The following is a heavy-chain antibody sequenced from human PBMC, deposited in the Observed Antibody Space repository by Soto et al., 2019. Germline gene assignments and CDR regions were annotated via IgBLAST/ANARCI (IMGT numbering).Heavy chain of an antibody. J-gene: IGHJ4*02. Sequence: EVQLLESGGGLVQPGGSLRLSCAASGFPFSNEARTWVRQVPGKGREWVSSISQSGDETYHADSVKGRFTISRDNSKNTLYLQMSSLRAEDTAVYYCAKRRSRGGFVDYWGQGTLVAVSS. CDR1: GFPFSNEA. CDR2: ISQSGDET. CDR3: AKRRSRGGFVDY. D-gene: IGHD2-2*01. V-gene: IGHV3-23*01.